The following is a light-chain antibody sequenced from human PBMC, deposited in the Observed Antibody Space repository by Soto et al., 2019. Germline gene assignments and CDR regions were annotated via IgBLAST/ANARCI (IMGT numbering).Light chain of an antibody. Sequence: DIQMTQAPSTLSASVGDSVSITCRASQHIRNWLAWYQQKPGKAPRLLIYDASNLESGVPSRFTGSGSGTEFTLTISSLQPDDFATYYCQQYNSYWTFGQGTKVDIK. CDR1: QHIRNW. J-gene: IGKJ1*01. CDR2: DAS. CDR3: QQYNSYWT. V-gene: IGKV1-5*01.